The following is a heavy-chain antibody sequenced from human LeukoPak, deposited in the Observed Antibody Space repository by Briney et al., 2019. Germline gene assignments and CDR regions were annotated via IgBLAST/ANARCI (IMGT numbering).Heavy chain of an antibody. CDR2: IYYSGST. J-gene: IGHJ4*02. V-gene: IGHV4-59*08. CDR1: GGSLSSYY. CDR3: ARRKRGSGGPFDY. Sequence: SETLSLTCTVSGGSLSSYYWSWIRQPPGKGLEWIGYIYYSGSTAYNPSLKSRVTISIDTSKKQFSLELSSVTAADTAIYFCARRKRGSGGPFDYWGQGTLVTVSS. D-gene: IGHD6-19*01.